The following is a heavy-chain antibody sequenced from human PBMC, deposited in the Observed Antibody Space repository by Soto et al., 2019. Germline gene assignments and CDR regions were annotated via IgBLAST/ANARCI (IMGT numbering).Heavy chain of an antibody. V-gene: IGHV4-4*02. J-gene: IGHJ6*02. CDR2: IYHSGST. D-gene: IGHD3-22*01. Sequence: LRRPLSLTCAVSGGCISSSNWWSWVRQPPGKGLEWIGEIYHSGSTNYNPSLKSRVTISVDKSKNQFSLKLSSVTAADTAVYYCARSPDSSGYYPRWYYYGMDVWGQGTTVTVSS. CDR3: ARSPDSSGYYPRWYYYGMDV. CDR1: GGCISSSNW.